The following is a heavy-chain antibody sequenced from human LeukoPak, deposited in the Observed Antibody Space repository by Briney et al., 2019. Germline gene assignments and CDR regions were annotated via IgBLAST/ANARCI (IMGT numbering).Heavy chain of an antibody. V-gene: IGHV1-18*01. D-gene: IGHD5-24*01. CDR2: ISPYNGNA. CDR1: GCTFSNYG. CDR3: ARGWLQPYWYFDL. Sequence: ASVKVSCKASGCTFSNYGIGWVRQAPGQGLEWMGWISPYNGNADYAQKLQGRVTMTTDTSTTTGYMELRSLRSDDTAVYYCARGWLQPYWYFDLWGRGTLVTVSS. J-gene: IGHJ2*01.